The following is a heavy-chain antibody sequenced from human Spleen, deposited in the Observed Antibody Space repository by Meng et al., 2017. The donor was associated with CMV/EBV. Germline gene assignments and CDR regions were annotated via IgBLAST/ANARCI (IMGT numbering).Heavy chain of an antibody. CDR1: GYTFTGYY. V-gene: IGHV1-2*02. CDR3: ARVPDILTGYNY. D-gene: IGHD3-9*01. Sequence: ASVKVSCKTFGYTFTGYYIHWVRQAPGQGLEWMGWINPNSGGTNYAQKFQGRVTMTRDTSISTAYMELSRLRSDDTAVYYCARVPDILTGYNYWGQGTLVTVSS. CDR2: INPNSGGT. J-gene: IGHJ4*02.